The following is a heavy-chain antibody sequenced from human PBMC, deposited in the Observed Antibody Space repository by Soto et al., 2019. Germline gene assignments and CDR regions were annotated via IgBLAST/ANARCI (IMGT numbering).Heavy chain of an antibody. CDR3: ARARVYPTGHLAF. V-gene: IGHV3-21*06. CDR1: GFTFTSYT. Sequence: RRLSCAASGFTFTSYTMNWVRQAPGKGLEWVSSISSSSDYIYYADSMKGRVTISRDNAKNSLFLDMNSLTGEDTAVYYCARARVYPTGHLAFWAQGTLVTSPQ. D-gene: IGHD6-13*01. J-gene: IGHJ4*02. CDR2: ISSSSDYI.